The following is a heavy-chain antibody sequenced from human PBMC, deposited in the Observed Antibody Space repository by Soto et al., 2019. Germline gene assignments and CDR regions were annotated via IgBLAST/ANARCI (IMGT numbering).Heavy chain of an antibody. D-gene: IGHD6-19*01. Sequence: ASVKVSCKASGYTFTGYYMHWVRQAPGQGLEWMGWINPNSGGTNYAQKFQGWVTMTRDTSISTAYMELSRLRSDDTAVYYCARDQDSSGWPYYYYYYGMDVWGQGTTVTVSS. V-gene: IGHV1-2*04. J-gene: IGHJ6*02. CDR2: INPNSGGT. CDR1: GYTFTGYY. CDR3: ARDQDSSGWPYYYYYYGMDV.